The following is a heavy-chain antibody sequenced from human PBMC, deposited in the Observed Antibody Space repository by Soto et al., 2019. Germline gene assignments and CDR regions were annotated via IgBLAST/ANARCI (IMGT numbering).Heavy chain of an antibody. V-gene: IGHV1-18*01. Sequence: QVQLVQSGAEVKKPGASVKVSCKASGYTFSNYGISWVRQAPGQGLEWMGWISAYNGNTKYAQKRQGRVTMTTDTSTSTAYMELRTLRTEETSVYYCARDSPPVDYWGQGTLVTVSS. J-gene: IGHJ4*02. CDR2: ISAYNGNT. CDR3: ARDSPPVDY. CDR1: GYTFSNYG.